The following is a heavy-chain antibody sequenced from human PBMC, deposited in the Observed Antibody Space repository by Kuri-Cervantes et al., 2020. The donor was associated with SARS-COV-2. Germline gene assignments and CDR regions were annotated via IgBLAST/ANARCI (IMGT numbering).Heavy chain of an antibody. Sequence: SETLSLTCTVSGGSIGSSSYYWGWIRQPPGKGLEWIGSIYYSGSTYYNPSLKSRVTISVDTSKSQFSLKLSSVTAADTAVYYCARDLTDIVVVPAAPAGDAFDIWGQGTMVTVSS. J-gene: IGHJ3*02. CDR3: ARDLTDIVVVPAAPAGDAFDI. V-gene: IGHV4-39*02. CDR1: GGSIGSSSYY. CDR2: IYYSGST. D-gene: IGHD2-2*01.